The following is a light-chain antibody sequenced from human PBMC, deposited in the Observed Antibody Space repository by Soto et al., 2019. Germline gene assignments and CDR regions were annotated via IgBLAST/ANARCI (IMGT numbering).Light chain of an antibody. Sequence: EIVLTQSPATLSLSPGERATLSCRASQSVSSYLAWYQQKPGQAPRLLIYDASNRATGIPARFSGSGSGTDFTLTISSLEPEDFAVYYCQQRSNWPGTFVQGTKLEIK. V-gene: IGKV3-11*01. CDR1: QSVSSY. CDR3: QQRSNWPGT. CDR2: DAS. J-gene: IGKJ2*01.